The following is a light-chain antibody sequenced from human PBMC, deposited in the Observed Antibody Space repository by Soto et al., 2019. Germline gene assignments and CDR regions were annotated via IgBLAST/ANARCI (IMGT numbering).Light chain of an antibody. J-gene: IGKJ5*01. V-gene: IGKV3-11*01. CDR3: QQRRNWPPIT. CDR2: DAS. CDR1: QSVSSN. Sequence: EIVMTPSPATLSVSPVERATLSCRASQSVSSNLAWYQQKPGQAPRLLIYDASNRATGIPARFSGSGSGTDFTLTISSLDPEDFAVYYCQQRRNWPPITFGQGTRLEIK.